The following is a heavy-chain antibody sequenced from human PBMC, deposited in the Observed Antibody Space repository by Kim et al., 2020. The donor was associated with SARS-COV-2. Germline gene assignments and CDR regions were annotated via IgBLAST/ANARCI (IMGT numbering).Heavy chain of an antibody. D-gene: IGHD1-26*01. CDR1: GYTFTCYD. CDR2: MNPNSDNT. J-gene: IGHJ6*03. CDR3: ARGADYWELLHQTYYYYYYMDV. V-gene: IGHV1-8*01. Sequence: ASVKVSCKASGYTFTCYDINWVRQATGQGLEWMGWMNPNSDNTGYAQKFQGRVTMTRNTSISTAYMELSSLRSEDTAVYYCARGADYWELLHQTYYYYYYMDVWGKGTTVTVSS.